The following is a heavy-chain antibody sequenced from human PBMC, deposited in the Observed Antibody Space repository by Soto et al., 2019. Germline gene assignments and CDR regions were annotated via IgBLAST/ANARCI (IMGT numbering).Heavy chain of an antibody. V-gene: IGHV3-23*01. J-gene: IGHJ6*03. CDR3: AKSVVPHYYYYYYMDV. Sequence: PGGSLRLSCTASGFTFSSYAMSWVRQAPGKGLEWVSSINVVGGATNFADSVKGRFTISRDNSKNTLYLQMSSLRAEDTAVYYCAKSVVPHYYYYYYMDVWGKGTTVTVSS. CDR1: GFTFSSYA. D-gene: IGHD2-2*01. CDR2: INVVGGAT.